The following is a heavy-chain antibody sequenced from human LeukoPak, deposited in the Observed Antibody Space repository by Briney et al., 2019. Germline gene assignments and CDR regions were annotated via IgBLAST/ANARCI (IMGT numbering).Heavy chain of an antibody. CDR3: ARGGYDILTGTSFFDP. J-gene: IGHJ5*02. V-gene: IGHV3-53*01. CDR2: IYSDSST. CDR1: GFTVSSKY. Sequence: PGGALRLSCAASGFTVSSKYMCWVRQAPGKGLEWVWVIYSDSSTFYADSVKGRFTNSRDNAKNSLYLQMNSLRADDAAVYYCARGGYDILTGTSFFDPWGQGTLVTVSS. D-gene: IGHD3-9*01.